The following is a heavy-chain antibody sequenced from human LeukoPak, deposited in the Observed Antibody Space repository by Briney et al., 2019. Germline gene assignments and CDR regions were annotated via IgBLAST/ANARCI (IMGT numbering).Heavy chain of an antibody. CDR3: ARIDYYNWFDP. CDR2: IYHSGST. CDR1: GGSISSGGYY. Sequence: SETLSLTCTVSGGSISSGGYYWSWIRQPPGKGLEWIGYIYHSGSTYYNPSLKSRVTISVDTSKNQFSLKLSSVTAADTAVYYCARIDYYNWFDPWGQGTLVTVSS. J-gene: IGHJ5*02. D-gene: IGHD4-11*01. V-gene: IGHV4-30-2*01.